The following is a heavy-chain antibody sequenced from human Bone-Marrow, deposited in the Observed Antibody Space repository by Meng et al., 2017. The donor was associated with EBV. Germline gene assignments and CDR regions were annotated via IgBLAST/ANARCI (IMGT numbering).Heavy chain of an antibody. CDR3: ARVDGDNKNRVDS. V-gene: IGHV4-39*07. CDR2: IYYEGSS. Sequence: HLQLQESGPGVAKPSETLSLMCSVSGGSISRRGYYWGWVRQPPGKGLEWIATIYYEGSSYYNPSLKGRVAISIDTSQNQFSLEVRSVTAADTAVYYCARVDGDNKNRVDSWGRGTLVTVSS. D-gene: IGHD1-14*01. CDR1: GGSISRRGYY. J-gene: IGHJ4*02.